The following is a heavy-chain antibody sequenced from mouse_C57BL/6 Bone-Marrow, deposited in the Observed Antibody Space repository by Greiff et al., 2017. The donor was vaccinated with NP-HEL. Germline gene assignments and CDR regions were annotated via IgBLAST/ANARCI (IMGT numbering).Heavy chain of an antibody. V-gene: IGHV1-55*01. J-gene: IGHJ2*01. CDR3: ARYYGSRDY. CDR1: GYTFTSYW. Sequence: QVQLKQPGAELVKPGASVKMSCKASGYTFTSYWITWVKQRPGQGLEWIGDIYPGRGSTNYNEKFKSKATLTVDTSSSTAYMQLSSLTSEDSAVYYCARYYGSRDYWGQGTTLTVSS. D-gene: IGHD1-1*01. CDR2: IYPGRGST.